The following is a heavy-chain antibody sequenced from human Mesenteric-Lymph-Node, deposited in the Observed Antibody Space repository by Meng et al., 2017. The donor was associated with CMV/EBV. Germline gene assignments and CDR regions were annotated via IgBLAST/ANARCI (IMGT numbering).Heavy chain of an antibody. J-gene: IGHJ4*02. CDR1: GFTSSSYE. D-gene: IGHD3-22*01. V-gene: IGHV3-48*03. CDR3: AREPLGFLDSSGYVFRDH. CDR2: ISSADTTI. Sequence: GGSLRLSCAVSGFTSSSYEMNWVRQAPGRGLEWVSYISSADTTIYYADSVKDRFTIFRDNAKNSLYLEMNSLRAEDTAVYYCAREPLGFLDSSGYVFRDHWGQGTLVTVSS.